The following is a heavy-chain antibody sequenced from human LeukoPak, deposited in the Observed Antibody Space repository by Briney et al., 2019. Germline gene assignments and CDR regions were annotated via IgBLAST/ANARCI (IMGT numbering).Heavy chain of an antibody. CDR3: ARVMGRYCSSTSCYVDY. CDR2: ISSSSSYI. D-gene: IGHD2-2*01. V-gene: IGHV3-21*01. CDR1: GFTFTTYS. Sequence: PGGSLRLSCEASGFTFTTYSMTWVRQAPGKGLEWVSSISSSSSYIYYADSVKGRFTISRDNSKNTLYLQMNSLRAEDTAVYYCARVMGRYCSSTSCYVDYWGQGTLVTVSS. J-gene: IGHJ4*02.